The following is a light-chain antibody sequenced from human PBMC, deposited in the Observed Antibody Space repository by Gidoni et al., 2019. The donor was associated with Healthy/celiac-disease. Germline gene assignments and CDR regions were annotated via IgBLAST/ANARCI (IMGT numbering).Light chain of an antibody. J-gene: IGLJ2*01. CDR2: GNS. CDR1: SSNIGAGYD. CDR3: QSYDSSLSAVV. V-gene: IGLV1-40*01. Sequence: QSVLTQPPTVSGAPGQRVTIPCTGRSSNIGAGYDVHWYQQLPGTAPKLLIYGNSNRPSGVPDRFSGSKSGTSASLAITGLHAEDEADYYCQSYDSSLSAVVFGGGTKLTVL.